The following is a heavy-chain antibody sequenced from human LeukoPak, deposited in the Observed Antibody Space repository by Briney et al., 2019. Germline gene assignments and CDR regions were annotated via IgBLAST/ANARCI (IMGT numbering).Heavy chain of an antibody. CDR1: GFTFSSYP. CDR2: ISSSSRTI. CDR3: ARMLQDWLSYAMDV. J-gene: IGHJ6*02. D-gene: IGHD3/OR15-3a*01. Sequence: PGGSLRLSCAASGFTFSSYPMNWVRQAPGKGLEWVSHISSSSRTIYYADSVKGRFITSRDNAKNSVYLQMNSLRAEDTAVYYCARMLQDWLSYAMDVWGQGTTVTVSS. V-gene: IGHV3-48*01.